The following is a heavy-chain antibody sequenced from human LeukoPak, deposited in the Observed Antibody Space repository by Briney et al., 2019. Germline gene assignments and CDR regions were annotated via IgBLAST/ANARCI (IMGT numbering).Heavy chain of an antibody. D-gene: IGHD6-13*01. V-gene: IGHV3-48*03. J-gene: IGHJ4*02. CDR3: ARIAAAGSY. CDR2: ISSSGSTI. Sequence: GGSLRLSCAASGFTFSSYEMNWVRQAPGKGLEWGSYISSSGSTIYYADSVKGRFTISRDNAKNSLYLQMNSLRAEDTAVYYCARIAAAGSYWGQGTLVTVSS. CDR1: GFTFSSYE.